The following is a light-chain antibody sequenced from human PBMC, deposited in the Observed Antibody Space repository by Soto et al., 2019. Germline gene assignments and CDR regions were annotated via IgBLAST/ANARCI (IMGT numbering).Light chain of an antibody. CDR2: GAS. CDR3: QQYGSSPPVT. Sequence: EIVLTQSPGTLSLSPGERATLSCRASQSVSSSYLAWYQQKPGQAPRLLIYGASGRATGIPDRFSGSGSGTDFPLTINRLEPEDFAVYYCQQYGSSPPVTFVQGTRLEIK. CDR1: QSVSSSY. J-gene: IGKJ5*01. V-gene: IGKV3-20*01.